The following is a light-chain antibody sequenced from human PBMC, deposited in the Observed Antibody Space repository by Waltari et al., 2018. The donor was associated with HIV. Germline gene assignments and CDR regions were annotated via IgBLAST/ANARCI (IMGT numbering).Light chain of an antibody. CDR2: DAS. CDR1: QSVGTY. V-gene: IGKV3-11*01. J-gene: IGKJ4*01. CDR3: QHRVNWVT. Sequence: DIVLTQSPATLSLSPGERATLSYRASQSVGTYLVWYQQRPGQPPRLLIHDASNRATGIPARFSGSGSGTDFTLTITSLEPEDFAVYFCQHRVNWVTFGAGTRVE.